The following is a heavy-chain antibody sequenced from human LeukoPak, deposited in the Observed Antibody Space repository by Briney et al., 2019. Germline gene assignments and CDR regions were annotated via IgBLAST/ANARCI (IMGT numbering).Heavy chain of an antibody. CDR1: GYTFTSYD. Sequence: EASVKVSCKASGYTFTSYDINWVRQATGQGLEWMGWMNPNSGNTGYAQKFQGRVTMTRNTSISTAYMELSSLRSEDTAVYYCARGAPYYDFWSGYYTEKEAYYFDYWGQGTLVTVSS. CDR2: MNPNSGNT. J-gene: IGHJ4*02. V-gene: IGHV1-8*01. D-gene: IGHD3-3*01. CDR3: ARGAPYYDFWSGYYTEKEAYYFDY.